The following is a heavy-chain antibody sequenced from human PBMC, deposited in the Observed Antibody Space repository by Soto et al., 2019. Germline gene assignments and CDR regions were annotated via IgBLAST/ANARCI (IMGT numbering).Heavy chain of an antibody. CDR1: GFTFRNAW. V-gene: IGHV3-15*01. Sequence: GGSLRFSCTVSGFTFRNAWMTWVRQAPGKGLGWVGRSKSKTVERATDYAAPARGPSTISRDDSRNTQYLQMNSLDTDETAVYYCTTDSSGWGYYSYNGMDAWGQGTTVTVSS. D-gene: IGHD3-22*01. CDR3: TTDSSGWGYYSYNGMDA. CDR2: SKSKTVERAT. J-gene: IGHJ6*02.